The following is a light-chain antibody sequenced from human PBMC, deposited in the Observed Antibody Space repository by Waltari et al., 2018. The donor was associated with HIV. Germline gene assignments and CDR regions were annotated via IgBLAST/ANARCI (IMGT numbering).Light chain of an antibody. Sequence: SDLTQPASVSGFLGQSITISCTGGDSVFGLYNFIYCYQQQPGKVPKLLLYEVDTTSSGIPGRFAGSKSGNTASLTITGLQIEDEGLYYCASYTADDTVLFGGGTTVTVL. J-gene: IGLJ2*01. V-gene: IGLV2-14*01. CDR1: DSVFGLYNF. CDR2: EVD. CDR3: ASYTADDTVL.